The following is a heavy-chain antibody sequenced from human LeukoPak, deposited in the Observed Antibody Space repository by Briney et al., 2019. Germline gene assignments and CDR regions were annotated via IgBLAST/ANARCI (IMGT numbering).Heavy chain of an antibody. CDR2: IRRKTDGETT. J-gene: IGHJ5*02. D-gene: IGHD4-17*01. V-gene: IGHV3-15*01. CDR3: AKGPTTVTPWYNWFDP. CDR1: GFTFSNVW. Sequence: GGSLRLSCAASGFTFSNVWMSWVRQVPGKGLEWVGRIRRKTDGETTDHAAPVKGRFTISRDDSKNTLYLQMNSLKTEDTAVYYCAKGPTTVTPWYNWFDPWGQGTLVTVSS.